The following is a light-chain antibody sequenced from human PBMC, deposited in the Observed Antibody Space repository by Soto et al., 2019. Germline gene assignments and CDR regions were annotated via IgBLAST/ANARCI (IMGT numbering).Light chain of an antibody. CDR1: QSVSSSY. Sequence: ESPESVSFGARGITTISSRASQSVSSSYLAWYQQRPGQAPRLLIYGASTRATGIPDRFSGSGSGTDFTLTISRLEPEDFAVYYCQQYGGSLTFGGGTKVDIK. CDR3: QQYGGSLT. CDR2: GAS. J-gene: IGKJ4*01. V-gene: IGKV3-20*01.